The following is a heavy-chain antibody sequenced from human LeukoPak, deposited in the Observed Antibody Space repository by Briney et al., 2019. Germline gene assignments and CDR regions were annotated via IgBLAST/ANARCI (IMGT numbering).Heavy chain of an antibody. CDR1: GLTFSTYA. V-gene: IGHV3-23*01. CDR3: AKTSGGNY. Sequence: GVLRLSCAASGLTFSTYAMSWVRQAPGRGLEWVSAINSGGGSTYYADSVKGRFTISRDNSKNTLYLQMNSLRAEDTAVYYCAKTSGGNYWGQGTLVTVSS. CDR2: INSGGGST. D-gene: IGHD4-23*01. J-gene: IGHJ4*02.